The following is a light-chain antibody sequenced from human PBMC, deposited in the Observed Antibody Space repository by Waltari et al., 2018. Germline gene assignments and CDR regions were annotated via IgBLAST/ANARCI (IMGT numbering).Light chain of an antibody. CDR1: QSVGSSY. V-gene: IGKV3-20*01. J-gene: IGKJ4*01. CDR3: QHFGSSHS. Sequence: EVVLTQSPGTPSLSPGERATLSCRASQSVGSSYLAWYKQKPGQAPRLLIYDASSRATGIPDRFSGSGSGTDFTLIISRRGPEDFAVYYCQHFGSSHSFGGGTKVEIK. CDR2: DAS.